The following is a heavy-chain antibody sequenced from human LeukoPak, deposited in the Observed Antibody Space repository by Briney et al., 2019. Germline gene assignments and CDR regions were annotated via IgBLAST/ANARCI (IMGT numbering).Heavy chain of an antibody. V-gene: IGHV5-10-1*01. J-gene: IGHJ4*02. CDR3: ARLFGYCSGGSCYQADY. Sequence: GESLQISCKGSGYSFTSYWISWGRQLPGKGLEWMGRIDPSDSYTNYSPSFQGHVTISADKSISTAYLQWSSLKASDTAMYYCARLFGYCSGGSCYQADYWGQGTLVTVSS. CDR1: GYSFTSYW. CDR2: IDPSDSYT. D-gene: IGHD2-15*01.